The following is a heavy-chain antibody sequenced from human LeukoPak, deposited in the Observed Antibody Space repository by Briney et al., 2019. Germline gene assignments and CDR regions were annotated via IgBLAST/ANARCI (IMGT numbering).Heavy chain of an antibody. CDR1: GFTFSSYS. V-gene: IGHV3-21*01. Sequence: GGSLRLSCAASGFTFSSYSMNWVRQAPGKGLEWVSSISSSSSYIYYADSVKGRFTISRDNAKNSLYLQMNSLRAEDTAVYYCARGEYPAGFYYYYYMDAWGKGTTVTVSS. CDR2: ISSSSSYI. J-gene: IGHJ6*03. D-gene: IGHD2-2*01. CDR3: ARGEYPAGFYYYYYMDA.